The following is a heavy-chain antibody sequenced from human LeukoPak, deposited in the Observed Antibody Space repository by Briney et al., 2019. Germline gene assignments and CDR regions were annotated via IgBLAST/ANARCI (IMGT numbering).Heavy chain of an antibody. CDR3: ARSLQWATGAFDI. J-gene: IGHJ3*02. CDR1: GGSISSYY. V-gene: IGHV4-59*01. D-gene: IGHD1-14*01. CDR2: IYYSGST. Sequence: PSETLSLTCTVSGGSISSYYWSWIRQPPGKGLEWIGYIYYSGSTNYNPSLKSRVTISVDTSKNQFSLKLSSVTAADTAVYYCARSLQWATGAFDIWGQGTMVTVS.